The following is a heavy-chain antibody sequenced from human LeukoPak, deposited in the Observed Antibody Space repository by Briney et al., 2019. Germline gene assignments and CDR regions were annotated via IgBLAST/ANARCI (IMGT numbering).Heavy chain of an antibody. D-gene: IGHD2-8*01. V-gene: IGHV4-59*01. CDR2: IYYSGSI. Sequence: PSETLSLTCTVSGGSITSYYWSWIRQPPGKGLEWIAYIYYSGSINYNPSLKSRVTISADTSRNQFSLRLISVTAADTAVYYCARSNGAGFDFWGQGTLVTVSS. CDR3: ARSNGAGFDF. CDR1: GGSITSYY. J-gene: IGHJ4*02.